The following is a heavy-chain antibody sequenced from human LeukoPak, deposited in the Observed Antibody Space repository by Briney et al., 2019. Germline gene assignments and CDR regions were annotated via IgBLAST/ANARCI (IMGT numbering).Heavy chain of an antibody. Sequence: SETLSLTCTVSGGSISSSSYYWGWIRQPPGKGLEWIGYIYYSGSTNYNPSLKSRVTISVDTSKNQFSLKLSSVTAADTAVYYCARGVYDPRGVYYFDYWGQGTLVTVSS. D-gene: IGHD2/OR15-2a*01. V-gene: IGHV4-61*05. CDR2: IYYSGST. CDR3: ARGVYDPRGVYYFDY. CDR1: GGSISSSSYY. J-gene: IGHJ4*02.